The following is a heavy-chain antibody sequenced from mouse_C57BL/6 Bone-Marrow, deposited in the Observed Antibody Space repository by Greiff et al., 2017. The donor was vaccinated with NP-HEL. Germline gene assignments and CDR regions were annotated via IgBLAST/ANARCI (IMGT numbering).Heavy chain of an antibody. CDR1: GYTFTSYW. CDR3: ARGGGYGSSPYWYFDV. Sequence: QVQLQQPGAELVMPGASVKLSCKASGYTFTSYWMHCVKQRPGQGLEWIGEIDPSDSYTNYNQKFKGKSSLTVDKSSSTAYMQLSSLTSEDSAVYYCARGGGYGSSPYWYFDVWGTGTTVTVSS. D-gene: IGHD1-1*01. J-gene: IGHJ1*03. CDR2: IDPSDSYT. V-gene: IGHV1-69*01.